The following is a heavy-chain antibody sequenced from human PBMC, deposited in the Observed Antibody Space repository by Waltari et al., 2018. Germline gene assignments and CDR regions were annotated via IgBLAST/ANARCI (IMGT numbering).Heavy chain of an antibody. CDR2: VIPIFGTA. D-gene: IGHD6-19*01. V-gene: IGHV1-69*01. CDR3: ASGYSSGWLTYYYYGMDV. Sequence: QVQLVQSGAEVKKPGSSVKVPCKASGGTFSSYAISWVAQAPGPGLEWMGGVIPIFGTANYAQKFQGRVTITADESTSTAYMELSSLRSEDTAVYYCASGYSSGWLTYYYYGMDVWGQGTTVTVSS. J-gene: IGHJ6*02. CDR1: GGTFSSYA.